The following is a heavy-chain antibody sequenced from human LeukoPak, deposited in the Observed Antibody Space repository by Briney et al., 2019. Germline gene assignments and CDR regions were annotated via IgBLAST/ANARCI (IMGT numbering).Heavy chain of an antibody. CDR2: IYYSGST. CDR3: ARERSSGWSDY. Sequence: SETLSLTCTVSGGSISSYYWSWIRQPAGKGLEWIGSIYYSGSTYYNPSLKSRVTISVDTSKNQFSLKLSSVTAADTAVYYCARERSSGWSDYWGQGTLVTVSS. J-gene: IGHJ4*02. D-gene: IGHD6-19*01. V-gene: IGHV4-4*07. CDR1: GGSISSYY.